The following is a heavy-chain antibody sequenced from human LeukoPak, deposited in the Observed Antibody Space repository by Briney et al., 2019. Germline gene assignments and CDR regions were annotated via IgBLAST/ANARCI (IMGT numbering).Heavy chain of an antibody. J-gene: IGHJ4*02. Sequence: GGSLRLSCAASGFTVSSNYMSWVRQAPGKGLEWVSVIYSGGSKYYADSVKGRFTISRDNSKNTLYLQMNSLRAEDTAVYYCARVGISYYFDYWGQGTLVTVSS. V-gene: IGHV3-66*01. CDR3: ARVGISYYFDY. CDR1: GFTVSSNY. CDR2: IYSGGSK. D-gene: IGHD3-3*02.